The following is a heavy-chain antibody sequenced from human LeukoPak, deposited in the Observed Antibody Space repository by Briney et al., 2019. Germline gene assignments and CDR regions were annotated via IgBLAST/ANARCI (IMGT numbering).Heavy chain of an antibody. CDR2: IMPLFGTA. D-gene: IGHD4-17*01. CDR1: GGTFNNSA. J-gene: IGHJ5*02. CDR3: ARDVHGDYGSGWFDP. Sequence: VASVKVSCKTSGGTFNNSAISWVRQAPGQGLEWLGGIMPLFGTAGYAQKFQGRVTITKDESTRTVYLELTSLTSDDTAVYNCARDVHGDYGSGWFDPWGQGTLVSVSS. V-gene: IGHV1-69*05.